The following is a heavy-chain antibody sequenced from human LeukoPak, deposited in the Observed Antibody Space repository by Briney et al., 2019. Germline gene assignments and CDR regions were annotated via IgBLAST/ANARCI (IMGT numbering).Heavy chain of an antibody. CDR1: GYSFTSYW. CDR2: IYPGDSDT. J-gene: IGHJ3*02. D-gene: IGHD2-15*01. Sequence: GEPLKISCKGSGYSFTSYWIGWVRQMPGKGLEWMGIIYPGDSDTRYSPSFQGQVTISADKSISTAYLQWGSLKASDTAMYYCARRLYCSGGSCYSGDDAFDIWGQGTMVTVSS. CDR3: ARRLYCSGGSCYSGDDAFDI. V-gene: IGHV5-51*01.